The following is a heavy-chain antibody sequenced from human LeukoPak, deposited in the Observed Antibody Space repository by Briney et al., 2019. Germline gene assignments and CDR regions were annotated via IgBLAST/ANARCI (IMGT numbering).Heavy chain of an antibody. Sequence: GGSLRLSCAASGFTFSSYSMNRVRQAPGKGLEWVSSISSSSSYIYYADSVKGRFTVSRDNAKNSLYLQMNSLRAEDTAVYYCARAEAAAKHYYYGMDVWGKGTTVTVSS. CDR2: ISSSSSYI. CDR1: GFTFSSYS. CDR3: ARAEAAAKHYYYGMDV. V-gene: IGHV3-21*01. J-gene: IGHJ6*04. D-gene: IGHD6-13*01.